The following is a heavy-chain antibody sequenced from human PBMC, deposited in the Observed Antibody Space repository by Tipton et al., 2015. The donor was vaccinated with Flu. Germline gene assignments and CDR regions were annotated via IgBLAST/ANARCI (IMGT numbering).Heavy chain of an antibody. CDR1: GGTFSRHT. V-gene: IGHV1-69*15. CDR2: IIPIFGTA. CDR3: ATYLDTSLGYFQQ. J-gene: IGHJ1*01. Sequence: QSGPEVKKPGSSVKVSCEASGGTFSRHTISWVRQAPGQGLEWVGRIIPIFGTANYAQKFQGRVTITADESTSTAYMDLSSLRSEDTAVYYCATYLDTSLGYFQQWGQGTLVTVSS. D-gene: IGHD5-18*01.